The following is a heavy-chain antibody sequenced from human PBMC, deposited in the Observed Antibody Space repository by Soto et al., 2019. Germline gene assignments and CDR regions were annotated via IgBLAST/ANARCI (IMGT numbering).Heavy chain of an antibody. Sequence: SETLSLTCTVSGASISGYYWSWIRQPPGKGLEWIGYIYYSGSTNYNPSLKSRVTISVDTSKNQFSLKLSSVTAADTAVYYCARHLSWGYDWNFDYWGQGTLVTVSS. CDR3: ARHLSWGYDWNFDY. CDR1: GASISGYY. V-gene: IGHV4-59*08. D-gene: IGHD5-12*01. CDR2: IYYSGST. J-gene: IGHJ4*02.